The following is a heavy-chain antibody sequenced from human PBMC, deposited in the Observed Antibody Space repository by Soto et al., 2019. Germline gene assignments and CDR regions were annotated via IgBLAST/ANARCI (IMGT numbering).Heavy chain of an antibody. CDR1: GDSVSSNNAA. V-gene: IGHV6-1*01. J-gene: IGHJ4*02. CDR2: TYYRSKWYN. D-gene: IGHD1-26*01. CDR3: VRDGHIGNYYFLFDY. Sequence: SPTLSLTCAISGDSVSSNNAAWNWIRQSPSRGLEWLGRTYYRSKWYNDYAVSVKSRITVNPDTSKNQFSLQLNSVTPEDTAVYYCVRDGHIGNYYFLFDYWGQGTLVTVSS.